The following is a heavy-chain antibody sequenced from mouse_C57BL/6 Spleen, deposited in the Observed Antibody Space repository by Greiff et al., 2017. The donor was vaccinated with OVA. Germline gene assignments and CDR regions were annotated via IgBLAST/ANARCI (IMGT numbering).Heavy chain of an antibody. CDR3: ARHEDYYSNYEAWFAY. CDR1: GYTFTEYT. Sequence: QVQLKQSGAELVKPGASVKLSCKASGYTFTEYTIHWVKQRSGQGLEWIGWFYPGSGSIKYNEKFKDKATLTADKSSSTVYMELSRLTSEDSAVYFCARHEDYYSNYEAWFAYWGQGTLVTVSA. J-gene: IGHJ3*01. V-gene: IGHV1-62-2*01. CDR2: FYPGSGSI. D-gene: IGHD2-5*01.